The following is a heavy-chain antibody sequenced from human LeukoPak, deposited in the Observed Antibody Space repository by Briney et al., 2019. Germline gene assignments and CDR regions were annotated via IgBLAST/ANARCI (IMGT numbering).Heavy chain of an antibody. Sequence: GGSLRLSCAASGFTFSSYAMSWVRQAPGKGLEWVSAISGGGGSTYYADSVKGRFTISRDNSKNTLYLQMNSLRAEDTAVYYCAKVSHNSSSCSGDYFDYWGQGTLVTVSS. CDR1: GFTFSSYA. CDR3: AKVSHNSSSCSGDYFDY. CDR2: ISGGGGST. V-gene: IGHV3-23*01. D-gene: IGHD6-13*01. J-gene: IGHJ4*02.